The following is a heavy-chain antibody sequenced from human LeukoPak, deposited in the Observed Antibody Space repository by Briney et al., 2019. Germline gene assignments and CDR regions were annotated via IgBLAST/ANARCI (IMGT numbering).Heavy chain of an antibody. CDR2: INNSGGGT. D-gene: IGHD5-18*01. CDR3: ANRHSHAFDI. J-gene: IGHJ3*02. CDR1: GFTFSSYA. Sequence: GGSLRLSCAASGFTFSSYAMSLVRQAPGKGLEWVSTINNSGGGTYYADSVKGRSTISKDNSKNTLYLQMNSLRAEDTAVYYCANRHSHAFDIWGQGTMVTVSS. V-gene: IGHV3-23*01.